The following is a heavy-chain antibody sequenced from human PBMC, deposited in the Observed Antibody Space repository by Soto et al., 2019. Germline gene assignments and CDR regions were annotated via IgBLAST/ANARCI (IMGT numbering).Heavy chain of an antibody. Sequence: SETLSLTCTVSGGSISSSSYYWGWIRQPPGKGLEWIGSIYYSGSTNYNPSLKSRVTISVDTSKNQFSLKLSSVTAADTAVYYCARGPYYYDSSGYYYWFDPWGQGTLVTVSS. CDR3: ARGPYYYDSSGYYYWFDP. CDR2: IYYSGST. V-gene: IGHV4-39*07. CDR1: GGSISSSSYY. J-gene: IGHJ5*02. D-gene: IGHD3-22*01.